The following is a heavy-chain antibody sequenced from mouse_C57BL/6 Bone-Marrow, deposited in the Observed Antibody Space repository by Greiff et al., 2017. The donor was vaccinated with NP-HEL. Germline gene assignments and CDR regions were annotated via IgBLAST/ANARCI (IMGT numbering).Heavy chain of an antibody. Sequence: QVQLQQSGAELVRPGTSVKVSCKASGYAFTNYLIEWVKQRPGQGLEWIGVINPGSGGTNYNEKFKGKATLTADKSSSTAYMQLSSLTSEDSAVYFCASYDYPYCYFDVWGTGTTVTVSS. CDR1: GYAFTNYL. CDR2: INPGSGGT. CDR3: ASYDYPYCYFDV. J-gene: IGHJ1*03. D-gene: IGHD2-4*01. V-gene: IGHV1-54*01.